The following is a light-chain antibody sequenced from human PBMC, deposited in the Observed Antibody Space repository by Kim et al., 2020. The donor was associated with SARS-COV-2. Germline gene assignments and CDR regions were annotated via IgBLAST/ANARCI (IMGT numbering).Light chain of an antibody. J-gene: IGKJ1*01. V-gene: IGKV1-5*01. CDR2: DAS. Sequence: DIQMTQSPSTLSASVGDRVTITCRASQSISTYLAWYQQKPGKAPKLLIYDASSLESGVPSRFSGSGSGIEFTLTISSLQPDDFATYYCQQYTTYWTFGQGTKVDIK. CDR1: QSISTY. CDR3: QQYTTYWT.